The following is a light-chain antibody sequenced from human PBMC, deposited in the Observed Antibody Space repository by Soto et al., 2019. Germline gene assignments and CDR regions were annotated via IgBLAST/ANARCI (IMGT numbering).Light chain of an antibody. J-gene: IGLJ2*01. CDR1: SSDFGAYNY. V-gene: IGLV2-8*01. Sequence: QSALTQPPSASGSPGQSVTISCTGTSSDFGAYNYVSWYQQHPGKAPKLMIYEVSKRPSGVPDRFSGSKSGNTASLTVSGLQAEDEADYYCSSYAGSNNFVVFGGGTKLTVL. CDR2: EVS. CDR3: SSYAGSNNFVV.